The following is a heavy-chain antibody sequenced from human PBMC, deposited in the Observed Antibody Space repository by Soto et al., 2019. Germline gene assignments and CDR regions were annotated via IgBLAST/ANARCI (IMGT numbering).Heavy chain of an antibody. CDR3: AKDRRAAVASFDC. D-gene: IGHD6-19*01. CDR1: GFTFGSYG. V-gene: IGHV3-23*01. Sequence: EVQLLESGGGLVQPGGSLRLSCAASGFTFGSYGMAWVRQAPGKGLEWVSSISGSGVSTYYADSVQGRFTISRDNSKNTLFLQMNILRPEDTALYYCAKDRRAAVASFDCWGQGALVTVSS. J-gene: IGHJ4*02. CDR2: ISGSGVST.